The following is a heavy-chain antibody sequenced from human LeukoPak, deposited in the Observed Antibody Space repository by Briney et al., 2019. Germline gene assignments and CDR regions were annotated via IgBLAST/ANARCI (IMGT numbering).Heavy chain of an antibody. CDR3: AKGVDDYGDYGYFDY. J-gene: IGHJ4*02. CDR2: ISWNSGSI. CDR1: ELTFSSYA. D-gene: IGHD4-17*01. V-gene: IGHV3-9*01. Sequence: GGSLRLSCTVSELTFSSYAMNWVRQAPGKGLEWVSGISWNSGSIGYADSVKGRFTISRDNAKNSLYLQMNGLRAEDTALYYCAKGVDDYGDYGYFDYWGQGTLVTVSS.